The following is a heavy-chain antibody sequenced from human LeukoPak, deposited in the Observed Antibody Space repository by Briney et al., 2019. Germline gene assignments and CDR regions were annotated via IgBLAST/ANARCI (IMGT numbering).Heavy chain of an antibody. CDR1: GYSFTSYW. Sequence: GESLKISCKGSGYSFTSYWICWVRQAPGQGLEWMGWIGAYNGNTNYAQKLQGRVTITRDTSISTAYMELSSLRSEDTAVYYCARGSDYYYYMDVWGKGTTVTVSS. CDR2: IGAYNGNT. J-gene: IGHJ6*03. V-gene: IGHV1-18*04. CDR3: ARGSDYYYYMDV.